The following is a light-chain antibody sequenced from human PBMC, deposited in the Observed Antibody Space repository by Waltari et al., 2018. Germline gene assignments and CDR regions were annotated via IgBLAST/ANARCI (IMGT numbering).Light chain of an antibody. V-gene: IGKV1-33*01. CDR2: DAS. Sequence: EIVMTQSPGSLSSSAGERATLTCRASQAVSRALDWYQQKPGKAPRLLIYDASNRATGVPSRFRGSGSGTDFTLTISRLEPEDIATYYCQQYDSFPDTFGQGTKVEIK. CDR3: QQYDSFPDT. J-gene: IGKJ2*01. CDR1: QAVSRA.